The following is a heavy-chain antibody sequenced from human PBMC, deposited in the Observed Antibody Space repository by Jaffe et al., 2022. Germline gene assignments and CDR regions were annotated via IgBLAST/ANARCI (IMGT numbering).Heavy chain of an antibody. CDR1: GYNFKTYW. CDR2: IYPADSDT. D-gene: IGHD3-10*01. CDR3: ARRASVHDPFDY. J-gene: IGHJ4*02. V-gene: IGHV5-51*03. Sequence: EVQLVQSGAELKKPGESLKISCQGSGYNFKTYWVAWVRQMPGKGLEWMGLIYPADSDTRYSPSFQGQVTFSADMSITTAYLQWDSLKASDTAIYYCARRASVHDPFDYWGQGTLVTVSS.